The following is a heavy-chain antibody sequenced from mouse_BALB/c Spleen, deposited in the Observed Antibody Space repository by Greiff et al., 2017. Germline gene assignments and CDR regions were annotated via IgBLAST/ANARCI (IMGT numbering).Heavy chain of an antibody. CDR2: ISSGGSYT. J-gene: IGHJ3*01. CDR1: GFTFSSYA. Sequence: EVQLVESGGGLVKPGGSLKLSCAASGFTFSSYAMSWVRQSPEKRLEWVAEISSGGSYTYYPDTVTGRFTISRDNAKNTLYLEMSSLRSEDTAMYYCARDGPEGAYWGQGTLVTVSA. V-gene: IGHV5-9-4*01. CDR3: ARDGPEGAY.